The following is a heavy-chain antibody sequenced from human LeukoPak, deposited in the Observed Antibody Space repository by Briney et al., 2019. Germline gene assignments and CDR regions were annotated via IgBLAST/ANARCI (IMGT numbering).Heavy chain of an antibody. J-gene: IGHJ4*02. CDR2: SKSDGTTT. D-gene: IGHD4-17*01. CDR1: GFTFSSYW. Sequence: PGGSLRLSCAASGFTFSSYWMHWVRQAPGKGLVWDARSKSDGTTTSYVDSVKGRFTISRDNAKNTLYLQMNSLRAEDTAVYYCARGYPTATTHFDYWGQGTLVTVSS. CDR3: ARGYPTATTHFDY. V-gene: IGHV3-74*01.